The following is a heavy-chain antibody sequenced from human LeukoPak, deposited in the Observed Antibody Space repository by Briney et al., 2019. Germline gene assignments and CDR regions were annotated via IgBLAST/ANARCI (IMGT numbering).Heavy chain of an antibody. CDR1: GYTFTNYY. CDR2: INPSGGSA. J-gene: IGHJ5*02. V-gene: IGHV1-46*01. CDR3: TRGITMVRAALTSNWFDPSNCFDP. D-gene: IGHD3-10*01. Sequence: RASVKVSCKASGYTFTNYYMHWVRQAPGQGREGMGIINPSGGSARYAQKFRGRVTMTRETSTSTVYMVVRDLRSEDTALYYCTRGITMVRAALTSNWFDPSNCFDPWGQGTLVTVSS.